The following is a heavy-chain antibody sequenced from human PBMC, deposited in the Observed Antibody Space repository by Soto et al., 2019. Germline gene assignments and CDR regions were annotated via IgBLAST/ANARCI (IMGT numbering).Heavy chain of an antibody. CDR3: ARLSCSGGSCYSGNYFDY. CDR2: IYPGYSYT. Sequence: PGESLKISCKGSGYSFTSYWIGWVRQMPGKGLEWMGIIYPGYSYTSYSPSFQGHVTISAVMSISTAYLQWSSLKASDTAMYYCARLSCSGGSCYSGNYFDYWGQGTLVTVSS. J-gene: IGHJ4*02. D-gene: IGHD2-15*01. CDR1: GYSFTSYW. V-gene: IGHV5-51*01.